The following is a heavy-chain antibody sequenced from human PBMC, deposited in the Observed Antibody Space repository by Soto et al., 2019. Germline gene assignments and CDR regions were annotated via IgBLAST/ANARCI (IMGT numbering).Heavy chain of an antibody. J-gene: IGHJ4*02. CDR1: GGSVSSGSYY. V-gene: IGHV4-61*01. CDR2: IYYSGST. Sequence: PSETLSLTCIVSGGSVSSGSYYWSWIRQPPGKGLEWIGYIYYSGSTNYNPSLKSRVTISVDTSKNQFSLKLSSVTAADTAVYYCARGVGATLGYWGQGTLVTVSS. CDR3: ARGVGATLGY. D-gene: IGHD1-26*01.